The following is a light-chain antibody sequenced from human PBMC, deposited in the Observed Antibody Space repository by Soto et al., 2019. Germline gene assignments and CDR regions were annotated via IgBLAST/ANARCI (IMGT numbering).Light chain of an antibody. CDR1: QSVSSN. V-gene: IGKV3-15*01. J-gene: IGKJ4*01. CDR2: DAS. CDR3: QQVYVYPST. Sequence: EIVMTQSPATQSLSPGERATLSCRASQSVSSNLAWYQQKPSQAPRLLIYDASTRATGIPDRFSGGGSGTECTLTISSLQSEDCATYDGQQVYVYPSTFGGGTKVDIK.